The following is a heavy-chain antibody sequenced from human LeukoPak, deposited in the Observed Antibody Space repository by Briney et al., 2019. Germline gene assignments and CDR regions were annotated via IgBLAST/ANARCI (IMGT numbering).Heavy chain of an antibody. J-gene: IGHJ4*02. V-gene: IGHV3-48*01. CDR1: WITFSVYS. CDR2: ISSSSSTI. D-gene: IGHD2-2*01. Sequence: RPGGSLSLSCAASWITFSVYSMNWVRQAPGKGLEWVSYISSSSSTIYYADSVKGRFTISRDNAKNSLYLQMSSLRAEDTGVYYCARELVVPVAHWGQGTLVTVSS. CDR3: ARELVVPVAH.